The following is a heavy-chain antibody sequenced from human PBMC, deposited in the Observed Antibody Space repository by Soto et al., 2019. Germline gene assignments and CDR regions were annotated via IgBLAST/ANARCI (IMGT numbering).Heavy chain of an antibody. Sequence: EVHLFESGGGLVQPGGSLRLSCKHSVTSVNNNNYAVNWVRQAPGKGLEWDSGVNARDGCPKYADSVQGRFNILRDNYKNTVFLQMNSLRAEDTGVYFCAKGDPYVGGTIFGMDVWGQGTTVTVSS. CDR2: VNARDGCP. J-gene: IGHJ6*02. CDR1: VTSVNNNNYA. V-gene: IGHV3-23*01. D-gene: IGHD1-26*01. CDR3: AKGDPYVGGTIFGMDV.